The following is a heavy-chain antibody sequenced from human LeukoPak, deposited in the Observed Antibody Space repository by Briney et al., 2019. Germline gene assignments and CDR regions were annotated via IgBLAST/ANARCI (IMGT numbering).Heavy chain of an antibody. Sequence: SVKVSCKASGGTFSSYAISWVRQAPGQGLEWMGGIIPIFGTANYAQKFQGRVTITTDESTSTAYMELSSLRAEDTAVYYCARDLSSTAYWEFDYWGQGTVVTVSS. D-gene: IGHD2-8*02. CDR3: ARDLSSTAYWEFDY. CDR1: GGTFSSYA. V-gene: IGHV1-69*05. J-gene: IGHJ4*02. CDR2: IIPIFGTA.